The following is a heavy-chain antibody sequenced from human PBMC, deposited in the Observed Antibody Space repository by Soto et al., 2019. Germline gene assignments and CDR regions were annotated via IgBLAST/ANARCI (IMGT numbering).Heavy chain of an antibody. CDR3: ARGGAVAVYYFDY. J-gene: IGHJ4*02. V-gene: IGHV1-2*02. D-gene: IGHD6-19*01. Sequence: ASVKVSCKASGYTFTGYYMHCVRQAPGQGLEWMGWINPNSGGTNYAQKFQGRVTMTRDTSISTAYMELGRLRSDDTAVYYCARGGAVAVYYFDYWGQGTLVTVSS. CDR1: GYTFTGYY. CDR2: INPNSGGT.